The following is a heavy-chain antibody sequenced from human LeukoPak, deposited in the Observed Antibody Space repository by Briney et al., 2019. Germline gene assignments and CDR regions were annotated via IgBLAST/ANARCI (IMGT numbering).Heavy chain of an antibody. CDR2: INHSGST. Sequence: SETLSLTCAVYGGSFSGYYWSWIRQPPGKGLEWIGEINHSGSTNYNPSLKSRVTISVDTSKNQFPLKLSSVTAADTAVYYCASKTTGTAGTFDYWGQGTLVTVSS. CDR1: GGSFSGYY. CDR3: ASKTTGTAGTFDY. J-gene: IGHJ4*02. V-gene: IGHV4-34*01. D-gene: IGHD1-1*01.